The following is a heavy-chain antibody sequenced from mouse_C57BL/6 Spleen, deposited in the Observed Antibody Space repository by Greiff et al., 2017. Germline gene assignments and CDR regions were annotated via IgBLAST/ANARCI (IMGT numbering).Heavy chain of an antibody. CDR3: ARSITTVVDRFDY. V-gene: IGHV1-64*01. J-gene: IGHJ2*01. Sequence: VQLQQPGAELVKPGASVKLSCKASGYTFTGYWMHWVKQRPGQGLEWIGMIPPNSGSTNYNEKFKGKATMPVDKSSSTAYMQLSSLTSEDSAVYYCARSITTVVDRFDYWGQGTTLTVSS. CDR1: GYTFTGYW. CDR2: IPPNSGST. D-gene: IGHD1-1*01.